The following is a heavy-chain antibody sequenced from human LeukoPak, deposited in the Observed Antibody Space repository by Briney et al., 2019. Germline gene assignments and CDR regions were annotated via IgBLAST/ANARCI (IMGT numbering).Heavy chain of an antibody. CDR3: AGPGIDYDSSGYYSPDAFDI. CDR1: GGTFSSYA. V-gene: IGHV1-69*05. Sequence: SVKVSCKASGGTFSSYAISWVRQAPGQGLAWMGRIIPIFGTANYAQKFQGRVTITTDESTSTAYMELSSLRSEDTAVYYCAGPGIDYDSSGYYSPDAFDIWGQGTMVTVSS. J-gene: IGHJ3*02. D-gene: IGHD3-22*01. CDR2: IIPIFGTA.